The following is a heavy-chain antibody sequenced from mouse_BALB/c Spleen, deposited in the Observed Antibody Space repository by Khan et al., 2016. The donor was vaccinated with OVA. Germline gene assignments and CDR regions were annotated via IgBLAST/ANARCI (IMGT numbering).Heavy chain of an antibody. V-gene: IGHV5-17*02. Sequence: EVELVESGGGLVQPGGSRKLSCTASGFTFSSYGMHWVRQAPEKGLEWVAYISGDSSTIYYADTVKGRFTMSRDNPKNTLFLQMTSLMSEDTARYYWSTCYFYGYYFAYWGPGTPLTVSS. CDR3: STCYFYGYYFAY. CDR2: ISGDSSTI. CDR1: GFTFSSYG. J-gene: IGHJ2*01. D-gene: IGHD1-1*01.